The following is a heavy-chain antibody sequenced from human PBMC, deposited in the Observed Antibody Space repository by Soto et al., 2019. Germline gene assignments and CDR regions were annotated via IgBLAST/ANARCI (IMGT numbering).Heavy chain of an antibody. CDR2: IYYSGST. J-gene: IGHJ4*02. CDR1: GDSMNSGDYY. CDR3: ARGLNDYVRGTSRSYYFDY. V-gene: IGHV4-30-4*01. D-gene: IGHD3-16*01. Sequence: TQTRTGTGCGDSMNSGDYYWDWISQPPGKGVELIGYIYYSGSTYYNPSLKSRVTISIDTSKNQFSLKLRSVTAADTAVYYCARGLNDYVRGTSRSYYFDYWGQRALVTVSS.